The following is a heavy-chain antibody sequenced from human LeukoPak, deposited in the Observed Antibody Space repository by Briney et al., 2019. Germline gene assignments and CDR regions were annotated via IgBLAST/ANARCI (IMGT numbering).Heavy chain of an antibody. CDR3: ATITSNAFNI. CDR2: IKQDGSEK. V-gene: IGHV3-7*01. CDR1: RFTFSNYW. D-gene: IGHD1-20*01. J-gene: IGHJ3*02. Sequence: GGSLRLSCAASRFTFSNYWMNWVRQAPGKGLEWVANIKQDGSEKYYVGSVKGRFTISRDNAKNSLYLQMNSLRAEDTAVYYCATITSNAFNIWGQGTMVNVSS.